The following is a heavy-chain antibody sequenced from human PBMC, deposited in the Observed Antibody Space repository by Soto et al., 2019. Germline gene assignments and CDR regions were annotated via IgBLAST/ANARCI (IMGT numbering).Heavy chain of an antibody. CDR1: GGSFSSSNDY. V-gene: IGHV4-39*07. CDR3: ARAFAIGWYTYFFDY. Sequence: SETLSLTCTVSGGSFSSSNDYWVWIRQPPGKGLEWVGCFYYSGSTYYNPSLMSRVIISVDTSKNQFSLKLSSVTAADTAVYYCARAFAIGWYTYFFDYWGQGPLVTVSS. CDR2: FYYSGST. J-gene: IGHJ4*02. D-gene: IGHD6-19*01.